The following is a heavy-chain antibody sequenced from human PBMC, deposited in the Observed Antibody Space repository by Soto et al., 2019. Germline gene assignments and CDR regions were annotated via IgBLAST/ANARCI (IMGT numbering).Heavy chain of an antibody. D-gene: IGHD3-10*01. V-gene: IGHV3-72*01. CDR1: GFTFSDHY. CDR3: ARDFGGFGMDV. Sequence: GGSLRLSCAASGFTFSDHYMDWVRQAPGKGLEWVGRTRNKANSYTTEYAASVKGRFTISRDDSKNSLYLQMNSLKTEDTAVYYCARDFGGFGMDVWGQGTTVTVSS. CDR2: TRNKANSYTT. J-gene: IGHJ6*02.